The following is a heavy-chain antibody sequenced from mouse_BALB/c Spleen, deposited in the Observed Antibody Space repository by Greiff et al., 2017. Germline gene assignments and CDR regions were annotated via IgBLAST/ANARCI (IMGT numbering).Heavy chain of an antibody. Sequence: EVQLVESGGGLVQPGGSRKLSCAASGFTFSSFGMHWVRQAPEKGLGWVAYISSGSSTIYYADTVKGRFTISRDNPKNTLFLQMTSLRSEDTAMYYCAREGYADGGGYAMDYWGQGTSVTVSS. CDR3: AREGYADGGGYAMDY. V-gene: IGHV5-17*02. D-gene: IGHD2-2*01. CDR2: ISSGSSTI. J-gene: IGHJ4*01. CDR1: GFTFSSFG.